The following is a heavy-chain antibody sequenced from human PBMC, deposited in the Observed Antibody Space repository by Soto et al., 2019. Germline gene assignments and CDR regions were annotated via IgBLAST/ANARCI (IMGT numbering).Heavy chain of an antibody. CDR2: ISTNSNNT. Sequence: GASVKVSCKTSGGTFSSYAISWVRQAPGQRLEWMGGISTNSNNTNYAQKFQGRVTMTTDTSTSTAYMELRSLRSDDTAVYFCARDLRGYSYGFFGMDVWGQGTTVTVSS. CDR3: ARDLRGYSYGFFGMDV. CDR1: GGTFSSYA. J-gene: IGHJ6*02. D-gene: IGHD5-18*01. V-gene: IGHV1-18*01.